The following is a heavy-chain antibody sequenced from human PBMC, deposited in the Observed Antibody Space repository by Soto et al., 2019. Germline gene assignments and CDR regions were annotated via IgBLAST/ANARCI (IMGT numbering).Heavy chain of an antibody. CDR2: ISYDGSNK. V-gene: IGHV3-30*18. CDR3: AKDPYGSGSYRFDY. D-gene: IGHD3-10*01. Sequence: GGSLRLSCAASGFTFSSYGMHWVRQAPGKGLEWVAVISYDGSNKYYADSVKGRFTISRDNSKNTLYLQMNSLRAEDTAVYYCAKDPYGSGSYRFDYWGQGTLVTVSS. J-gene: IGHJ4*02. CDR1: GFTFSSYG.